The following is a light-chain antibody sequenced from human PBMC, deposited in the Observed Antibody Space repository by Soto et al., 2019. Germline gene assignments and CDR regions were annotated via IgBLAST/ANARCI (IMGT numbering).Light chain of an antibody. CDR1: QTIRSY. V-gene: IGKV1-39*01. J-gene: IGKJ4*01. CDR3: QQSFSIPPLT. Sequence: DIQMTESPSSLSASVGDRVTITCGASQTIRSYLNWYQQKPGKAPVLLISAASSLQSGVPSRFSGSGSGTDFTLTISSLQPEDFATYYCQQSFSIPPLTFGGGTKVDIK. CDR2: AAS.